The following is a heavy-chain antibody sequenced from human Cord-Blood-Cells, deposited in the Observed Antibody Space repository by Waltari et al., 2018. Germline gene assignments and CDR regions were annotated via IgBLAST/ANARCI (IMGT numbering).Heavy chain of an antibody. J-gene: IGHJ1*01. CDR2: INAGNGNT. Sequence: QVQLVQSGAEVKKPGASVKVSCKASGYTFTSYAMHWVRKAPGQRLEWMGWINAGNGNTKYSQKFQGRVTITRDTSASTAYMELSSLRSEDTAVYYCARAKSGSYFYFQHWGQGTLVTVSS. D-gene: IGHD1-26*01. CDR3: ARAKSGSYFYFQH. CDR1: GYTFTSYA. V-gene: IGHV1-3*01.